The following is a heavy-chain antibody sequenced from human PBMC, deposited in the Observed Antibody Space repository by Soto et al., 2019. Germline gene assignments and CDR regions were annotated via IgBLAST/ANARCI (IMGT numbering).Heavy chain of an antibody. Sequence: PSQTLSLTCVISGDRVSSNSAASNWIRQSPSRGLEWLGRTYYRSRWYNDYAVSVRSRITVNAETSKNQISLHLNSVTIEDSAVYYGAGTSSLSWSYMDVWGKGT. CDR3: AGTSSLSWSYMDV. CDR1: GDRVSSNSAA. J-gene: IGHJ6*03. D-gene: IGHD1-7*01. V-gene: IGHV6-1*01. CDR2: TYYRSRWYN.